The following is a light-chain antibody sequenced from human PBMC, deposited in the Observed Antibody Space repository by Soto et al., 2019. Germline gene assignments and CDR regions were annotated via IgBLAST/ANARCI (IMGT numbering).Light chain of an antibody. CDR3: HQSVVSRWT. V-gene: IGKV3-20*01. J-gene: IGKJ1*01. CDR2: RAS. CDR1: QSVSSDY. Sequence: EIVMTQSPGTLSLSLGERATLSCRASQSVSSDYVAWYRQKPGQVPTVLIYRASTRATGIPDRFSGSGSGTDFTLTISRLQSEDFAVYYCHQSVVSRWTFGQGTKVDIK.